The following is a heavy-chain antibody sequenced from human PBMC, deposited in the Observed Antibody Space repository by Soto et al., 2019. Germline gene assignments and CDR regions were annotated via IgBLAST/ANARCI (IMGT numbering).Heavy chain of an antibody. Sequence: QVQLVQSGAEVKKPGSSVKVSCKASGGTFSSYAISWVRQAPGHGLEWMGGIIPIFGTANYAQKFQGRVTITADESTSTADMELSSLRSEDTAVYYCARGSLIAAAGTNWFDPWGQGTLVTVSS. CDR3: ARGSLIAAAGTNWFDP. CDR2: IIPIFGTA. V-gene: IGHV1-69*01. CDR1: GGTFSSYA. J-gene: IGHJ5*02. D-gene: IGHD6-13*01.